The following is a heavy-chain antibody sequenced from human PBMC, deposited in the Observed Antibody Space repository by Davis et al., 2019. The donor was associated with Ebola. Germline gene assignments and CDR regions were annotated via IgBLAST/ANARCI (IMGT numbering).Heavy chain of an antibody. CDR3: ARVMDDAFDI. J-gene: IGHJ3*02. Sequence: GESLKISCAASGFTFSSYWMSWVRQAPGKGLEWVANIKQDGSEKYYVDSVKGRFTISRDNAKNSLYLQMNSLRAEDTAVYYCARVMDDAFDIWGQGTMVTVSS. CDR2: IKQDGSEK. CDR1: GFTFSSYW. D-gene: IGHD2-8*01. V-gene: IGHV3-7*03.